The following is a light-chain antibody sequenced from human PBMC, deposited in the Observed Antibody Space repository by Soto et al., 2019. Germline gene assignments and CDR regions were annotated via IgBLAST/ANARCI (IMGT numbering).Light chain of an antibody. CDR2: GAS. V-gene: IGKV3-20*01. CDR1: QSVSSSY. J-gene: IGKJ2*01. Sequence: EIVLTQSPGTLSLSPGERATLSCRASQSVSSSYLAWYQQKPGQAPRLLIYGASSRATRIPDRFSRSGSGTAFTLTISRLEPEDFAVYYCQQYGSSPPTFCQGTKLEIK. CDR3: QQYGSSPPT.